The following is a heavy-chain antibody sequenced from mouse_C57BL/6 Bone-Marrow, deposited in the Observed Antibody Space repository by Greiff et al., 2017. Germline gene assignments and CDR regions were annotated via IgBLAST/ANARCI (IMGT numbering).Heavy chain of an antibody. CDR2: IYPGSGST. Sequence: QVQLQQPGAELVKPGASVKMSCKASGYTFTSYWITWVKQRPGQGLEWIGDIYPGSGSTNYNEKFKSKATLTVDTSSSTAYMQRSSLTSEDSAVYYCARRDGSSPWFAYWGQGTLVTVSA. D-gene: IGHD1-1*01. V-gene: IGHV1-55*01. CDR1: GYTFTSYW. J-gene: IGHJ3*01. CDR3: ARRDGSSPWFAY.